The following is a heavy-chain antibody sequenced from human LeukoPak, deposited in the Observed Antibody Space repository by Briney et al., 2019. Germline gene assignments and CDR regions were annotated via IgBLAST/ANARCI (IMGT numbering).Heavy chain of an antibody. Sequence: GGSLRLSCAASGFTFSSYWMSWVRQAPGKGLEWVANIKQDGSEKYYVDSVKGRFTISRDNAKNSLYLQMNSLRAEDTAVYYCAKTLKLPHVDTELDYWGQGTLVTVSS. CDR1: GFTFSSYW. CDR3: AKTLKLPHVDTELDY. J-gene: IGHJ4*02. V-gene: IGHV3-7*03. D-gene: IGHD5-18*01. CDR2: IKQDGSEK.